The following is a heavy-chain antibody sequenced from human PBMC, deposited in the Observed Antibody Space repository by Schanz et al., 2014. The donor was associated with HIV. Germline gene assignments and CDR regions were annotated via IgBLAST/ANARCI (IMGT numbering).Heavy chain of an antibody. CDR2: INHSGST. V-gene: IGHV4-34*01. J-gene: IGHJ5*02. D-gene: IGHD2-15*01. CDR1: GVSFSGYD. CDR3: ARGLVNCSGGSCYSGWFDP. Sequence: QVQLHQWGAGLLKPSETLSLTCAVYGVSFSGYDWSWIRQPPGKGLEWIGEINHSGSTNYNPSLKGRVTISVDTSKNQFSLKLSSVTAADTAVYYCARGLVNCSGGSCYSGWFDPWGQGNLVTVSS.